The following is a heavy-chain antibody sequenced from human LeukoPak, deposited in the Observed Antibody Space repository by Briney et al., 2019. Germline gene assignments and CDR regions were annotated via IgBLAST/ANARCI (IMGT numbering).Heavy chain of an antibody. Sequence: GGSLRLSCAASGFTFSSHLMDWGRHDPGKGLVWVSRISSDGAYTNYADSVRGRFTISRDNAKNSLYLQMDSLRVEDTAFYYCAKDNRRHYTSGPNPDSLHWGQGALVTVSS. V-gene: IGHV3-74*01. CDR2: ISSDGAYT. CDR1: GFTFSSHL. CDR3: AKDNRRHYTSGPNPDSLH. D-gene: IGHD6-19*01. J-gene: IGHJ4*02.